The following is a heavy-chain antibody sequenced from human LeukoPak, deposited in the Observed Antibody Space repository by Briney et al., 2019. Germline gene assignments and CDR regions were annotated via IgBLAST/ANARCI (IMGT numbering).Heavy chain of an antibody. CDR3: ARRLEQWRSNWFDP. V-gene: IGHV3-7*01. D-gene: IGHD6-19*01. CDR2: KKQDGSEK. J-gene: IGHJ5*02. Sequence: GGSLRLSCAASGFTFSSFWMSCVRQAPGKGLEWVANKKQDGSEKYYVDSVKGRFTISRDNAKNSLYLQMNSLRAEDTAVYYCARRLEQWRSNWFDPWGQGTLVTVSS. CDR1: GFTFSSFW.